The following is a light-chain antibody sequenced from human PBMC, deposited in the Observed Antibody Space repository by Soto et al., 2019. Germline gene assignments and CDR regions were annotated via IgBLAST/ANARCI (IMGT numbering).Light chain of an antibody. CDR1: QSVSNY. Sequence: IVLTQSPATLSLSPGERVTLSFRASQSVSNYLAWYQQKPGQAPRLLVSAASNRATGIPARFSGSGSGTDFTLTISSLEPEDFGVYYCQQYNNWPWTFGQGTKVDTK. J-gene: IGKJ1*01. V-gene: IGKV3-11*01. CDR3: QQYNNWPWT. CDR2: AAS.